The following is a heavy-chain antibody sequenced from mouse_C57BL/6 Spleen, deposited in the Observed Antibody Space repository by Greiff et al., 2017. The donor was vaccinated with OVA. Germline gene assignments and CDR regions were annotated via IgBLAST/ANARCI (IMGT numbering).Heavy chain of an antibody. CDR1: GYTFTSYW. Sequence: QVQLQQPGAELVRPGSSVKLSCKASGYTFTSYWMHWVKQRPIQGLEWIGNIDPSDSETHYNQKFKDKATLTVDKSSSTAYMQLSSLTSEDSAVYYCARYGEYSNYVGFDYWGQGTTLTVSS. CDR3: ARYGEYSNYVGFDY. D-gene: IGHD2-5*01. V-gene: IGHV1-52*01. CDR2: IDPSDSET. J-gene: IGHJ2*01.